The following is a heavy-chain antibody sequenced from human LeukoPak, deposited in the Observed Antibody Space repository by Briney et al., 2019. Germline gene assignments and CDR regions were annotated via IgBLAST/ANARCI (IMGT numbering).Heavy chain of an antibody. V-gene: IGHV4-4*02. CDR2: VFHSGST. D-gene: IGHD6-19*01. Sequence: PSETLSLTCSVSGDSISSNEWWSWVRQPPGKGLEWIGEVFHSGSTNYNPSLKSRVTISIDRSKNQFSLEVTSATAADTAIYYCARDLAVAGTNYFDFWGQGVLVTVSS. CDR3: ARDLAVAGTNYFDF. CDR1: GDSISSNEW. J-gene: IGHJ4*02.